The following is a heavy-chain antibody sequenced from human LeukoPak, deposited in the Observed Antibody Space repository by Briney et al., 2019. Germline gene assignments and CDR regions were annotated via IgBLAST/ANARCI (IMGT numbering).Heavy chain of an antibody. CDR1: GYSFTNYW. D-gene: IGHD5-18*01. V-gene: IGHV5-51*01. Sequence: GESLKISCKGSGYSFTNYWIARVRQMPGKGLEWMGSIYPGDSDTRYSPSFQGQVTISADKSITTAYLQWNSLKASDTAMYYCARRHKRGAYSYGVDYWGQGTLVTVSS. CDR3: ARRHKRGAYSYGVDY. CDR2: IYPGDSDT. J-gene: IGHJ4*02.